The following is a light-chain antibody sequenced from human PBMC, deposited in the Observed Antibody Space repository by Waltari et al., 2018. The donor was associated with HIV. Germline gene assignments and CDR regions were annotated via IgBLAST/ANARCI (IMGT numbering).Light chain of an antibody. Sequence: QSALTQPASVSGSLGQSITISCTGTSSDVGGHYYVSWYQQHPGKVHDRLSYAIPNGPPGNACRFCGSKSGNTVSLTISGLQADDEADYYCSSYRSSNKVAFGTGTKVTVL. J-gene: IGLJ3*02. CDR1: SSDVGGHYY. CDR3: SSYRSSNKVA. V-gene: IGLV2-14*01. CDR2: AIP.